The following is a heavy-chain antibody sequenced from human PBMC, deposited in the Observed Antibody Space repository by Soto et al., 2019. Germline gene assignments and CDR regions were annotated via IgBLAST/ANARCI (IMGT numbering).Heavy chain of an antibody. CDR1: GLSTSSYY. Sequence: SETLSLTCTVSGLSTSSYYWSWIRQPPGKGLEWIGYIYYTGSTNYNPSLKSRVTISVDTSKNQFSLRLSSVTAADTAVYYCARIMTLFGVVTKYYFDYWGQGTLVPVSS. CDR2: IYYTGST. D-gene: IGHD3-3*01. CDR3: ARIMTLFGVVTKYYFDY. V-gene: IGHV4-59*08. J-gene: IGHJ4*02.